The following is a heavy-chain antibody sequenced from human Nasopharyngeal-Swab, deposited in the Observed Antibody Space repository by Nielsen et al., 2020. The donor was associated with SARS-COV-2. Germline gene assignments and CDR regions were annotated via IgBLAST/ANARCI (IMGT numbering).Heavy chain of an antibody. CDR2: ITWNSGTI. Sequence: SLKISCAASGFSFDNYWMNWVRQVPGKGLEWVSGITWNSGTIGYADLVKGRFTISRDNAKNSVSLQMNSLRPEDTALYFCTKGDSPVETALGDPRKDAFDLWGQGTMVTVSS. CDR1: GFSFDNYW. CDR3: TKGDSPVETALGDPRKDAFDL. J-gene: IGHJ3*01. V-gene: IGHV3-9*01. D-gene: IGHD5-18*01.